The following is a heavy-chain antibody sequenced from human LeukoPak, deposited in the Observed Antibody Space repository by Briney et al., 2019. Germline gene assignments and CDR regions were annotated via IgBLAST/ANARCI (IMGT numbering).Heavy chain of an antibody. CDR2: IRSNANSYAK. V-gene: IGHV3-73*01. CDR3: TRFNQKPYGMDV. CDR1: GFTFSSTA. Sequence: AGTLRLTCAASGFTFSSTALHWVRQAHGQGLEWVGRIRSNANSYAKEYGASVRGRITTSSDDSNNTAYLQMNSPKTEDKAVYYCTRFNQKPYGMDVWGQGTTVTVSS. J-gene: IGHJ6*02.